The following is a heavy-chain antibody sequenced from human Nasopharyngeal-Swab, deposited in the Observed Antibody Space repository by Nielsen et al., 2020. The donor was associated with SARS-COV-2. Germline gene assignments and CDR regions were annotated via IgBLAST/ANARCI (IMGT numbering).Heavy chain of an antibody. CDR3: AREKDFWGGSHYFYMDV. J-gene: IGHJ6*03. CDR2: MNEDGSEK. V-gene: IGHV3-7*03. D-gene: IGHD3-3*01. CDR1: GFTFSIYW. Sequence: GGSLRLSCAASGFTFSIYWMTWFRQAPGRGLEWVSNMNEDGSEKNYVDSVKGRFTISRDNAKNLLYLQMNSLRAEDTAVYYCAREKDFWGGSHYFYMDVWGKGTTVTVSS.